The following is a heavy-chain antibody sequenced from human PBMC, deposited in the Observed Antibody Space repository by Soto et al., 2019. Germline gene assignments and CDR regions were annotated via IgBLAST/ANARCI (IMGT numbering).Heavy chain of an antibody. J-gene: IGHJ4*02. CDR1: GFTFSSYA. Sequence: QVQLVESGGGVVQPGRSLRLSCAASGFTFSSYAMHWVRQAPGKGLEWVAVISYDGSNKYDADSVKGGFTISRDTAKNSLYLQMNCLRAEDTAVYYCASLTTVTPLGYWGQGTLVTVSS. V-gene: IGHV3-30-3*01. D-gene: IGHD4-17*01. CDR3: ASLTTVTPLGY. CDR2: ISYDGSNK.